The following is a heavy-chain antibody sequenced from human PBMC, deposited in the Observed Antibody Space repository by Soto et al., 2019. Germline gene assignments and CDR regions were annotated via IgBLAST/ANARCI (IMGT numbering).Heavy chain of an antibody. J-gene: IGHJ4*02. CDR3: VREPSI. V-gene: IGHV4-31*03. Sequence: QVQLQESGPGLVKPSQTLSLTCTVSGGSINSGGHYWTWIRQHPGKGLEWIGYIYYSGSTYYNPSLKRRVTISVDTSKNQYSLKLCSVTATHTAVDYCVREPSIWGPGTVVTVSS. CDR2: IYYSGST. CDR1: GGSINSGGHY.